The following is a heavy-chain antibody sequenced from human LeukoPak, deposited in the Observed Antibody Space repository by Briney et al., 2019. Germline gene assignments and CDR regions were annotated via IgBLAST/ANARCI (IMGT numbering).Heavy chain of an antibody. V-gene: IGHV3-11*05. J-gene: IGHJ4*02. D-gene: IGHD6-13*01. CDR2: IPSTSSYT. CDR1: GFTFSDYY. CDR3: ARAANTAAGTPTLAIDY. Sequence: GGSLRLSCVASGFTFSDYYMSWIRQASGKGLEWVSYIPSTSSYTSYADSVKGRFTISRDNAKNSLYLQMNSLRAEDTAVYYCARAANTAAGTPTLAIDYWGQGTLVTVSS.